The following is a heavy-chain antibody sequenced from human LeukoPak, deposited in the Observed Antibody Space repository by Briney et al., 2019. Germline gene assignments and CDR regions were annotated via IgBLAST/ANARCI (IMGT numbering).Heavy chain of an antibody. J-gene: IGHJ3*02. CDR3: ARQGVSGGWTTDAFDI. CDR2: IYYSGST. Sequence: PSETLSPTCSVSGGSISSYYWSWIRQHPGKGLEWMGYIYYSGSTYYNPSLKSRVTISVDTSKNQFSLKLSSVTAADTAVYYCARQGVSGGWTTDAFDIWGQGTMVTVSS. V-gene: IGHV4-59*08. D-gene: IGHD6-19*01. CDR1: GGSISSYY.